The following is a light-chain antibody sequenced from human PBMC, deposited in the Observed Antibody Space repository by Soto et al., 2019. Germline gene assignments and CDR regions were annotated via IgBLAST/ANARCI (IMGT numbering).Light chain of an antibody. J-gene: IGKJ2*01. CDR1: QSVGSN. CDR3: QQYNNWHLYT. Sequence: EIVMTQSPATLSVSPGERATLSCRAGQSVGSNLAWYQQKPGQAPRLLIYAASNRATGIPARFSGSGSGTEFTLTISSLQSEDFAVYYCQQYNNWHLYTFGQGTKLEIK. V-gene: IGKV3-15*01. CDR2: AAS.